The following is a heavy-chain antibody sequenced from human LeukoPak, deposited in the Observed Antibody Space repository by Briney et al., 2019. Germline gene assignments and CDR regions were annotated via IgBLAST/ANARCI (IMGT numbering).Heavy chain of an antibody. V-gene: IGHV3-53*01. Sequence: PGGSLRLSCAASEFTVSSNYMSWVRQAPGKGLEWVSVIYSGGSTYYAYSVKGRFTISRDNSKNTLYLQMNSLRAEDTAVYYCARVWQQLAQYWGQGTLVTVSS. CDR3: ARVWQQLAQY. D-gene: IGHD6-13*01. CDR1: EFTVSSNY. CDR2: IYSGGST. J-gene: IGHJ4*02.